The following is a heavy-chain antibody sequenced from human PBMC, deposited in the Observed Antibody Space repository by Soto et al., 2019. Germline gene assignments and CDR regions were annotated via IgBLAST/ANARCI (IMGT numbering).Heavy chain of an antibody. J-gene: IGHJ4*02. V-gene: IGHV4-34*01. D-gene: IGHD3-10*01. CDR1: GGSFSGYY. CDR2: INHSGST. Sequence: SPTLSLTCAVYGGSFSGYYWSWIRQPPGKGLEWIGEINHSGSTNYNPSLKSRVTISVDTSKNQFSLKLSSVTAADTAVYYCARGRRSSPMVRGVFDYWGQGTLVTVSS. CDR3: ARGRRSSPMVRGVFDY.